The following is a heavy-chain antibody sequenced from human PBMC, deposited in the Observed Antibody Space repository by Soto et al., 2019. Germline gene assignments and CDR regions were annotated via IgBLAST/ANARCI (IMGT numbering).Heavy chain of an antibody. D-gene: IGHD1-1*01. CDR3: ATANWSHHYFDP. CDR2: INHSGSP. J-gene: IGHJ5*02. Sequence: QVRLQQWGTGLLKSSETLSLTCAVYGGSFSGYYWSWLRQPPGKGLEWIGEINHSGSPNYNPSLKSRVTISVDTSKNQFSLKMTSVTAADTAVYYCATANWSHHYFDPWGHGTLVTVSS. CDR1: GGSFSGYY. V-gene: IGHV4-34*01.